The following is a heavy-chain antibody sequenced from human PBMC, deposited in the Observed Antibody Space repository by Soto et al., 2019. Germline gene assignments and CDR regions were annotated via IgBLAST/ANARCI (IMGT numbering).Heavy chain of an antibody. D-gene: IGHD3-16*01. Sequence: GESLKISCQGSGYSFTSYWIVWVRQMPGKGLEWMGIIYPGDSDTRYSPSFQGQVTFSADKSISTAYLQWSSLKASDTAIYYCARLWRRGVFDLWGQGAMVTVSS. J-gene: IGHJ3*01. CDR3: ARLWRRGVFDL. V-gene: IGHV5-51*01. CDR2: IYPGDSDT. CDR1: GYSFTSYW.